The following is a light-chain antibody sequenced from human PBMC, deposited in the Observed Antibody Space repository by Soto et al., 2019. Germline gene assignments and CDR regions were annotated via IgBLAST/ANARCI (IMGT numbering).Light chain of an antibody. Sequence: EIVLTQSPGTLSLSPGERATLSCRASQSVSSSYLAWYQQKPGQAPRLLIYGASSRATGIPDRFSSSWSGTDFTLTISTLEPEDFAVYYCQQYGSSPLFTFGPGTKVDIK. CDR3: QQYGSSPLFT. CDR2: GAS. V-gene: IGKV3-20*01. J-gene: IGKJ3*01. CDR1: QSVSSSY.